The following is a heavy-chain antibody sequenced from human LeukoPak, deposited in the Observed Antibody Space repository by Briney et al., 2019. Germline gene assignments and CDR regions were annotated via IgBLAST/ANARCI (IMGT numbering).Heavy chain of an antibody. Sequence: SETLSLTCTVSGGSISSYYWSCIRQPPGKGLEGIAYISDIGSTNYNPSLKRRVTIPLDTSKNQFSLKLSSVTAADTAVYYCARGLLRPTIAVAGTSYYYYGMDVWGQGTTVTVSS. D-gene: IGHD6-19*01. CDR3: ARGLLRPTIAVAGTSYYYYGMDV. J-gene: IGHJ6*02. CDR2: ISDIGST. CDR1: GGSISSYY. V-gene: IGHV4-59*12.